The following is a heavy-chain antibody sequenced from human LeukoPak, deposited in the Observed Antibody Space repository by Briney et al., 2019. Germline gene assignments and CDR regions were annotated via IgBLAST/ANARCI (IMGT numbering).Heavy chain of an antibody. CDR3: AWSGGIAVAAFDY. V-gene: IGHV4-34*01. Sequence: SETLSLTCAVYGGSFNDYYWSWIRQPPGKGLEWIGEINHSGSTNYNPSLKSRVTISVDTSMNQFSLKLSSVTAADTAVYYCAWSGGIAVAAFDYWGQGTLVTVSS. CDR1: GGSFNDYY. J-gene: IGHJ4*02. D-gene: IGHD6-19*01. CDR2: INHSGST.